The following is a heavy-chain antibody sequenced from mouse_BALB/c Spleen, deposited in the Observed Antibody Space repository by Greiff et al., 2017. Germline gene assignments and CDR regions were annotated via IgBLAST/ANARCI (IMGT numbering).Heavy chain of an antibody. J-gene: IGHJ2*01. Sequence: EVKLMESGPSLVKPSQTLSLTCSVTGDSITSGYWNWIRKFPGNKLEYMGYISYSGSTSYNPSLKSRISITRDTSKNQYYLQLNSVTTEDTATYYCARYLNWDGNFDDWGAGTTLTVSS. D-gene: IGHD4-1*01. CDR1: GDSITSGY. CDR2: ISYSGST. V-gene: IGHV3-8*02. CDR3: ARYLNWDGNFDD.